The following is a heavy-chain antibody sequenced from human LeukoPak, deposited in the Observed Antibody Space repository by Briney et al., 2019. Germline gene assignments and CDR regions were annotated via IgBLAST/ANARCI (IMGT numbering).Heavy chain of an antibody. J-gene: IGHJ4*02. CDR3: ARCHSSGYLGY. V-gene: IGHV4-30-4*07. CDR1: GGSISSGGYS. D-gene: IGHD3-22*01. CDR2: IYYSGST. Sequence: SQTLSLTCAVSGGSISSGGYSWSWIRQPPGKGLEWIGYIYYSGSTYYNPSLKSRVTISVDTSKNQFSLKLSSVTAADTAVYYCARCHSSGYLGYWGQGTLVTVSS.